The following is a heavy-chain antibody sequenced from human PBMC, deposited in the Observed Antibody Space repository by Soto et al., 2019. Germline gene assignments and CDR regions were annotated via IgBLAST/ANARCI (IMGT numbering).Heavy chain of an antibody. V-gene: IGHV2-5*01. CDR3: AHKLDTVDWFGP. Sequence: GXTLVNPTQTLTXNCAFSGCSLSGGGVGVGWIRQPPGKALEWVALIYWNDDKSYSPYLKSRITITKDTYKNQVVLTMTNMHPEDTATYYCAHKLDTVDWFGPWGRGTLGTVSS. CDR2: IYWNDDK. D-gene: IGHD2-2*03. J-gene: IGHJ5*02. CDR1: GCSLSGGGVG.